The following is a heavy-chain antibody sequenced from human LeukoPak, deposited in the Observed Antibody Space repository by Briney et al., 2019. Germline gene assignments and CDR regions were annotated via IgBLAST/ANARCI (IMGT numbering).Heavy chain of an antibody. D-gene: IGHD1-26*01. CDR1: GFTFSSYW. CDR3: ASSLVGATAFSVY. J-gene: IGHJ4*02. V-gene: IGHV3-7*05. Sequence: PGGSLRLSCAASGFTFSSYWMSWVRQAPGKGLEWVANIKQDGSEKYYVDSVKGRFTISRDNAKNSLYLQMNSLRAEDTAVYYCASSLVGATAFSVYWGQGTLVTVSS. CDR2: IKQDGSEK.